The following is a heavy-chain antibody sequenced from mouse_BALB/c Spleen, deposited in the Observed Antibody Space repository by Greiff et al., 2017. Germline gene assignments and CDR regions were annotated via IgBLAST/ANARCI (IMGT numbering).Heavy chain of an antibody. CDR3: ARRGYYAMDY. Sequence: EVMLVESGGGLVKLGGSLKLSCAASGFTFSSYYMSWVRQTPEKRLELVAAINSNGGSTYYPDTVKGRFTISRDNAKNTLYLQMSSLKSEVTALYYCARRGYYAMDYWGQGTSVTVSS. CDR2: INSNGGST. CDR1: GFTFSSYY. V-gene: IGHV5-6-2*01. J-gene: IGHJ4*01.